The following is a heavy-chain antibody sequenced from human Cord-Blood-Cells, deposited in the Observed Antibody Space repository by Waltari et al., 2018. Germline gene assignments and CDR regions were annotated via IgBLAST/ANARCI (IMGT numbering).Heavy chain of an antibody. Sequence: QVQLVQSGAEVKKPGASVKVSGKAAGYTFTGYYMHCVRHAPGQGLEWMGRINPNSGGTNYAQKFQGRVTMTRDTSISTAYMELSSLRSADTAVYYCARKEIGVGATAFAIWGQGTMVTVSS. D-gene: IGHD1-26*01. CDR3: ARKEIGVGATAFAI. V-gene: IGHV1-2*06. J-gene: IGHJ3*02. CDR2: INPNSGGT. CDR1: GYTFTGYY.